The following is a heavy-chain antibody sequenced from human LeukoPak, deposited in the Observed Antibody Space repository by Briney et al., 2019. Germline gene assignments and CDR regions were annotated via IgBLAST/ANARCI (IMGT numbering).Heavy chain of an antibody. D-gene: IGHD3-16*02. CDR2: LQNHGSDI. Sequence: PGGSLRLSCAASGFTFSNYGMHWVRQAPDKGLEWVAFLQNHGSDIHYADSVEGRFTISRDNSRSTLYLQMNSLRAEDTAVYYCAKDGYDYVWGSYRPDYWGQGTLVTVSS. CDR3: AKDGYDYVWGSYRPDY. CDR1: GFTFSNYG. J-gene: IGHJ4*02. V-gene: IGHV3-30*02.